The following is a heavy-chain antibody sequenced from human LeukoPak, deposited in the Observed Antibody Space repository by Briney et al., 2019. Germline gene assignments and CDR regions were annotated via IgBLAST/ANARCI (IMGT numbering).Heavy chain of an antibody. J-gene: IGHJ5*02. CDR2: IVPMLDLI. CDR3: ARYSSSPNWFDP. CDR1: GYTFTSYA. Sequence: SVKVSCKASGYTFTSYAISWVRQAPGQGLEWMGRIVPMLDLISYAQNFQGRVTITADKYTNTAYMELSSLTFDDTAVYYCARYSSSPNWFDPWGQGTLVTVSS. V-gene: IGHV1-69*04. D-gene: IGHD4-11*01.